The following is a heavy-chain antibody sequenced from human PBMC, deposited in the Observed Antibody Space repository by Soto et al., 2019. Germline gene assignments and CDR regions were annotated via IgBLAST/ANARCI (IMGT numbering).Heavy chain of an antibody. CDR3: ARGQDSGSWIIDH. Sequence: AAVKVSCKGCGYTFSNFALHWVRQAPGQRLEWMGCNRAATGVTEHSRKFQDRVTITRDTSANTVYMEMNRLRSEDTAVYYCARGQDSGSWIIDHWG. CDR2: NRAATGVT. J-gene: IGHJ4*01. D-gene: IGHD6-13*01. V-gene: IGHV1-3*01. CDR1: GYTFSNFA.